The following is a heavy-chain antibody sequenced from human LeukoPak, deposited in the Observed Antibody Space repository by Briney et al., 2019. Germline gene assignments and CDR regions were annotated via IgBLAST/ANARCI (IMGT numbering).Heavy chain of an antibody. D-gene: IGHD6-13*01. Sequence: GGCLRLSCAASGFTFSSYEMNWVRQAPGKGLEWVSYISSSGSTIYYADSVKGRFTISRDNAKNSLYLQMNSLRAEDTAVYYCARETIAAASGMDVWGQGTTVTVSS. CDR2: ISSSGSTI. V-gene: IGHV3-48*03. J-gene: IGHJ6*02. CDR3: ARETIAAASGMDV. CDR1: GFTFSSYE.